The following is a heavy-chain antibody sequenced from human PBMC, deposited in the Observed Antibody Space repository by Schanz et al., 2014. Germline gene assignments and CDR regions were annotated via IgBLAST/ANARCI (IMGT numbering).Heavy chain of an antibody. Sequence: QVRLQESGPGLVKPSETLSLTCTVSGGSITSFYWSWVRQAPGKGLEWVGSIFYSGNTNYNPSLKSRSRTSIDPSRKRVSLKLTAVTAADTAVYYCASLDIGPGGVSFFQHWGLGTLVRVSS. CDR2: IFYSGNT. V-gene: IGHV4-59*08. D-gene: IGHD2-2*03. CDR1: GGSITSFY. J-gene: IGHJ1*01. CDR3: ASLDIGPGGVSFFQH.